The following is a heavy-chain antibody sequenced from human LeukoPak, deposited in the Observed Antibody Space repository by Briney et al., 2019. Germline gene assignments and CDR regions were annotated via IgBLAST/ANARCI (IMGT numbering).Heavy chain of an antibody. CDR2: INSDGSST. V-gene: IGHV3-74*01. CDR3: ARDEDWSGYYGAFDI. Sequence: GGSLRLSCAASGFTSSIYWMHWVRQAPGKGLVWVSRINSDGSSTSYADSVKGRFTTSRDNAKNTLYLQMNSLRAEDTAVYYCARDEDWSGYYGAFDIWGQGTMVTVSS. J-gene: IGHJ3*02. CDR1: GFTSSIYW. D-gene: IGHD3-3*01.